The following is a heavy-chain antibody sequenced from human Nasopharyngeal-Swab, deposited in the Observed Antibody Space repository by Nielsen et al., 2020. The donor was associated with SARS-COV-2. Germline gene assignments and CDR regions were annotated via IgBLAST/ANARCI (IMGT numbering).Heavy chain of an antibody. V-gene: IGHV3-21*01. J-gene: IGHJ6*02. CDR2: ISSSSSYI. CDR1: GFTFSSYS. CDR3: ARDKGIQYCSSTSCYESMIDYYGMDV. D-gene: IGHD2-2*01. Sequence: ESLKIHCAASGFTFSSYSMNWVRQAPGKGLEWVPSISSSSSYIYYADSVKGRFTISRDNAKNSLYLQMNSLRAEDTAVYYCARDKGIQYCSSTSCYESMIDYYGMDVWGQGTTVTVSS.